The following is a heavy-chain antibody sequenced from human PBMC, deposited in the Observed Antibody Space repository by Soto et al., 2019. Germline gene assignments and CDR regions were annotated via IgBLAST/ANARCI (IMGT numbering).Heavy chain of an antibody. V-gene: IGHV1-69*02. D-gene: IGHD3-22*01. J-gene: IGHJ3*02. CDR1: GGTFSSYT. CDR2: IIPILGIA. CDR3: ARAVYDSSSDAFDI. Sequence: QVQLVQSGAEVKKPGSSVKVSCKASGGTFSSYTISWVRQAPGQGLEWMGRIIPILGIANYPQKFQGRVTITADKSTSTAYMELSSLRSEDTAVYYCARAVYDSSSDAFDIWGQGTMVTVSS.